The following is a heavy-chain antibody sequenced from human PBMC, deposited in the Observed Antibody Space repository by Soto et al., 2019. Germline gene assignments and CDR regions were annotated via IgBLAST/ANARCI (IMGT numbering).Heavy chain of an antibody. CDR2: ISSSSSYI. Sequence: EVQLVESGGGLVKPGGSLRLSCAASGFTFSSYSMNWVRQAPGKGLEWVSSISSSSSYIYYADSVKGRFTISRDNAKNSLYLKMNSLRAEDTAVYYCARGSGEYYDYIWGSYRLVDWFDPWGQGTLVTVSS. J-gene: IGHJ5*02. V-gene: IGHV3-21*01. D-gene: IGHD3-16*02. CDR1: GFTFSSYS. CDR3: ARGSGEYYDYIWGSYRLVDWFDP.